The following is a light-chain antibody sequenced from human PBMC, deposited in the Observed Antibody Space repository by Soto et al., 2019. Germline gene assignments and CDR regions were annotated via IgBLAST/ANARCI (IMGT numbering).Light chain of an antibody. CDR3: QQYGGSPQT. J-gene: IGKJ1*01. Sequence: EIVLTQSPGTLSLSPGERATLSCRARQSVSNYLAWYQQKPGQAPRLLIYGASSRTTGIPYRFSGSGSGTDFTLTISRLEPEDFAVYYCQQYGGSPQTFGQGTKVESK. CDR1: QSVSNY. CDR2: GAS. V-gene: IGKV3-20*01.